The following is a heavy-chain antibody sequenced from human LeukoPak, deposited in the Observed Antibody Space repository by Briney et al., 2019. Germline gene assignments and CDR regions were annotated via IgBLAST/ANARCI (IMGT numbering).Heavy chain of an antibody. V-gene: IGHV1-46*01. CDR2: INPSGGST. D-gene: IGHD3-16*01. CDR3: ARGGDPLPYYYHRMDV. J-gene: IGHJ6*02. Sequence: ASVKVSCKASGYTFTSYYMHWVRQAPGQGLEWMGIINPSGGSTSYAQKLQGRVTMTTDTSTSTAYMELRSLRSDDTAVYYCARGGDPLPYYYHRMDVWGQGTTVTVSS. CDR1: GYTFTSYY.